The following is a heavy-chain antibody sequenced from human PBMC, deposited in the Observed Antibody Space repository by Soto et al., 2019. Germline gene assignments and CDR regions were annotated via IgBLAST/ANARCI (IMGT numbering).Heavy chain of an antibody. CDR2: IIPIFGTA. D-gene: IGHD1-1*01. J-gene: IGHJ6*02. V-gene: IGHV1-69*01. CDR1: GGTFSRHA. Sequence: QVQLVQSGAEVRKPGSSVKVSCKASGGTFSRHAISWVRQAPGQGLEWMGGIIPIFGTANHAQKFQGRVTITADESTSTAYMELSSLRSEDTAVYYCARSVSDDHYYYYGMDVWGQGTTVTVSS. CDR3: ARSVSDDHYYYYGMDV.